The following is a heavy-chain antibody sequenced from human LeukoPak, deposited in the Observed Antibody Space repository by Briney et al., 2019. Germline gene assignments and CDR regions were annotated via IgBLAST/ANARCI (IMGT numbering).Heavy chain of an antibody. CDR3: ARSLDNWNDTPLRI. V-gene: IGHV4-30-2*01. Sequence: PSETLSLTCTVSGGSISSGGYYWSWIRQPPGKGLEWIGYIYHSGSTYYNPSLKSRVTISVDRSKNQFSLKLSSVTAADTAVYYCARSLDNWNDTPLRIWGQGTMVTVSS. CDR2: IYHSGST. CDR1: GGSISSGGYY. D-gene: IGHD1-20*01. J-gene: IGHJ3*02.